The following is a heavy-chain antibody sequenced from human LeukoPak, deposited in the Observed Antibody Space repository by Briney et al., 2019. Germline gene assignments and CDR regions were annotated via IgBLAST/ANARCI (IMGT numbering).Heavy chain of an antibody. CDR3: AKYDSRMKGAFDI. D-gene: IGHD3-22*01. CDR2: INHSGST. Sequence: PSETLSLTCAVYGGSFSGYYWSWIRQPPGKGLEWIGEINHSGSTNYNPSLKSRVTISVDTSKNQFSLKLSSVTAADTAVYYCAKYDSRMKGAFDIWGQGTMVTVSS. J-gene: IGHJ3*02. CDR1: GGSFSGYY. V-gene: IGHV4-34*01.